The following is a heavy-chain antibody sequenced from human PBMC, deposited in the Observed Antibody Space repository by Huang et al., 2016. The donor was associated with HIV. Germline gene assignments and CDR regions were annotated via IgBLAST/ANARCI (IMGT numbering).Heavy chain of an antibody. CDR3: AKTGDHYDFWSGYADAFNI. D-gene: IGHD3-3*01. Sequence: QVQLVESGGGVVQPGRSLRLSCAASGFTFRGYGMHWVRQAPGKGLELLALISYDGSNKYYADSVKCRFTISRDNSKNTLFLQMNSLRAEDTAVYYCAKTGDHYDFWSGYADAFNIWGQGTMVTVSS. CDR1: GFTFRGYG. J-gene: IGHJ3*02. V-gene: IGHV3-30*18. CDR2: ISYDGSNK.